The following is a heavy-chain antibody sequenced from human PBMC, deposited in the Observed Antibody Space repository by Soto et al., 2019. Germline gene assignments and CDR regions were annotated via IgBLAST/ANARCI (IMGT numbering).Heavy chain of an antibody. CDR3: ARDRYYDFWSGHTYNWFDP. V-gene: IGHV3-64*01. Sequence: GGSLRLSCAASGFTFSSYAMHWVRQAPGKGLEYVSAISSNGGSTYYANSVKGRFTISRDNSKNTLYLQMGSLRAEDMAVYYCARDRYYDFWSGHTYNWFDPWGQGTLVTVSS. D-gene: IGHD3-3*01. CDR1: GFTFSSYA. CDR2: ISSNGGST. J-gene: IGHJ5*02.